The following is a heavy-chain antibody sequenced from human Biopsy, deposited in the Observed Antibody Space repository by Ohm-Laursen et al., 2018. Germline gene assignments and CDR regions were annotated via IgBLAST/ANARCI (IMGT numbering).Heavy chain of an antibody. V-gene: IGHV1-2*02. CDR1: GYTFTGYH. Sequence: GATVKISCKVSGYTFTGYHVHWVRQAPGQGLEWMGWINAKTGDTNYAQKFQGRVTMTRDTSISTAYVDLSSLRSDDTAVYYCTRGDYYYDSLAYYYWFDPWGQGTLVTVSS. J-gene: IGHJ5*02. CDR2: INAKTGDT. D-gene: IGHD3-22*01. CDR3: TRGDYYYDSLAYYYWFDP.